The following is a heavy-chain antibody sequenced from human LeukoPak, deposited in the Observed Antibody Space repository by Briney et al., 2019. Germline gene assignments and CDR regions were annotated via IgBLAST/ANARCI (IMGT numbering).Heavy chain of an antibody. V-gene: IGHV3-23*01. J-gene: IGHJ4*02. CDR1: GFTFSSYA. CDR2: ISWDGGST. D-gene: IGHD3-10*01. Sequence: GGSLRLSCAASGFTFSSYAMSWVRQASGKGLEWVSAISWDGGSTYYADSVKGRFTISRDNSKNTLYLKMNSLRAEDTAVYYCARASGLNSDYWGQGTLVTVSS. CDR3: ARASGLNSDY.